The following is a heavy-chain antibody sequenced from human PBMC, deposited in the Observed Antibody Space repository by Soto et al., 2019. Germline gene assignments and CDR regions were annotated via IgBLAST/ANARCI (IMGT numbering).Heavy chain of an antibody. CDR3: AKDMKWGGMTTIHYFDS. V-gene: IGHV3-9*01. J-gene: IGHJ4*02. CDR2: ISWNSETI. CDR1: GFTVDDYA. Sequence: EVQLVESGGGLVQPGRSLRLSCAASGFTVDDYAMHWVRQASGKDLEWVSGISWNSETIYYTDSVKGRFTICRDNAKSSLFLQMNSLRPDDTALYYCAKDMKWGGMTTIHYFDSWGQGTLVTVSS. D-gene: IGHD4-17*01.